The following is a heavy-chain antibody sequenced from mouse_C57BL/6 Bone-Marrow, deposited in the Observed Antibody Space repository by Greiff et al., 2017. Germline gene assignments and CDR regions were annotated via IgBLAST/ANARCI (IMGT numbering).Heavy chain of an antibody. CDR3: TRIAY. J-gene: IGHJ3*01. V-gene: IGHV14-4*01. CDR2: IDPENGDT. CDR1: GFNIKDDY. Sequence: VQLQQSGAELVRPGASVKLSCTASGFNIKDDYMDWVKQRPEQGREWIGWIDPENGDTEYASKFQGKATITVDTSSNPAYLRLSSLTSEDTAVYYCTRIAYWGQGTLVTVSA.